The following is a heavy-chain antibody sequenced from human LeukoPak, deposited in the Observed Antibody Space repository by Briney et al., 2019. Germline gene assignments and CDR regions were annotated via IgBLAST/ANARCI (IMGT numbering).Heavy chain of an antibody. V-gene: IGHV4-59*08. D-gene: IGHD6-19*01. CDR1: GGSISSYY. J-gene: IGHJ4*02. CDR2: IYYSGST. Sequence: SETLSLTCTVSGGSISSYYWSWIRQPPGKGLEWIGHIYYSGSTNYNPSLKSRVTISVDTSKNQFSLKLSSVTAADTAVYYCTRSSGRRSPLAYWGQGALVTVSS. CDR3: TRSSGRRSPLAY.